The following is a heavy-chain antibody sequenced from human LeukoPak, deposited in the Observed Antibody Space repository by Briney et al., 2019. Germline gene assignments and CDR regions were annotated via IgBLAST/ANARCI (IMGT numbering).Heavy chain of an antibody. CDR1: GYTFTGYY. CDR2: INPNSGGT. Sequence: ASVKVSCKASGYTFTGYYMHWVRQAPGQGLEWMGWINPNSGGTNYAQKFQGRVTMTRDTSISTAYMELSRLRSDDTAVYYCARDLPYYYDSSGYYAFDIWGQGTVVTVSS. CDR3: ARDLPYYYDSSGYYAFDI. J-gene: IGHJ3*02. V-gene: IGHV1-2*02. D-gene: IGHD3-22*01.